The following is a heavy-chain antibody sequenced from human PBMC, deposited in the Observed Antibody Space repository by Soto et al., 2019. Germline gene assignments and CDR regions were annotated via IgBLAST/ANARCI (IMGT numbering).Heavy chain of an antibody. CDR1: GFTFSSYG. CDR3: ATSLLVVMSPIDY. CDR2: ISYDGSNK. Sequence: QVQLVESGGGVVQLGRSLRLSCAASGFTFSSYGMHWVRQAPGKGLEWVAVISYDGSNKYYADSVKGRFTISRDNSKNTLYLQMNSLRAEDTAVYYCATSLLVVMSPIDYWGQGTLVTVSS. V-gene: IGHV3-30*03. J-gene: IGHJ4*02. D-gene: IGHD3-22*01.